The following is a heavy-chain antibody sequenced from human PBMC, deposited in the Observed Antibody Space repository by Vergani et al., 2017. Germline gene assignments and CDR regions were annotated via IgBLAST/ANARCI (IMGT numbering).Heavy chain of an antibody. V-gene: IGHV5-51*01. Sequence: EVQLVQSGAEVKKPGESLKISCKGSGYSFTSYWIGWVRQMPGKGLEWMGIIYPGDSDTRYSPSFQGQVTISAAESISTAYLQWSSLKASDTAMYYCARPIAVAGRYYYYGMDVWGQGTTVTVSS. CDR3: ARPIAVAGRYYYYGMDV. CDR1: GYSFTSYW. J-gene: IGHJ6*02. CDR2: IYPGDSDT. D-gene: IGHD6-19*01.